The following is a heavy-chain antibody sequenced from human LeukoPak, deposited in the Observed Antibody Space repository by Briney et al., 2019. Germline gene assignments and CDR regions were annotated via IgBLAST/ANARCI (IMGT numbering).Heavy chain of an antibody. CDR3: AGVRSYVDH. CDR1: GGSFSGYY. Sequence: SETLSLTCAVYGGSFSGYYWSWIRQPPGKGLEWIGEINHSGSTDYNPSLKGRVTISVDTSNNRFSLKLSSMTAADTAVYYCAGVRSYVDHWGQGTLVTVSS. J-gene: IGHJ4*02. V-gene: IGHV4-34*01. D-gene: IGHD3-10*01. CDR2: INHSGST.